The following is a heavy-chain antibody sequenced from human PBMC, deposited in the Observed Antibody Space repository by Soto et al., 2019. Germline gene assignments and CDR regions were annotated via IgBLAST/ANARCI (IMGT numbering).Heavy chain of an antibody. CDR2: IKSKTDSATP. Sequence: EGGLLRSGATCGFTSSKAWINWVRLALGKRLGWAGRIKSKTDSATPDYAAPVKGRFAISRDDSKNMMYMQMSSLRTEDTGVYYCTTDSYINIPIDRFGSCGHGTLVTVS. D-gene: IGHD2-2*02. V-gene: IGHV3-15*07. J-gene: IGHJ5*01. CDR1: GFTSSKAW. CDR3: TTDSYINIPIDRFGS.